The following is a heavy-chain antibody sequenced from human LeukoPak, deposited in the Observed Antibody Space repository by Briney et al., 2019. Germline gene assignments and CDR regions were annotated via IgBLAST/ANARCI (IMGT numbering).Heavy chain of an antibody. D-gene: IGHD3-22*01. CDR2: SKQDASDK. V-gene: IGHV3-7*01. CDR3: AALSSGYYFDY. CDR1: GFTFSSYW. Sequence: GGSLRLSCAASGFTFSSYWMSWVRQAPGKGLEWVANSKQDASDKYYVDSVKGRFTISRDNAKNSLYLQMNSLRAEDTAVYYCAALSSGYYFDYWGQGTLVTVSS. J-gene: IGHJ4*02.